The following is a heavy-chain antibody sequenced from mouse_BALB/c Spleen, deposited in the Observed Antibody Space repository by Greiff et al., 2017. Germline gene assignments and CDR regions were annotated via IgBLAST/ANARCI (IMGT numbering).Heavy chain of an antibody. Sequence: EVHLVESGPSLVKPSQTLSLTCSVTGDSITSGYWNWIRKFPGNKLEYMGYISYSGSTYYNPSLKSRISITRDTSKNQYYLQLNSVTTEDTATYYCARGNYGSPYYFDYWGQGTTLTVSS. CDR2: ISYSGST. CDR3: ARGNYGSPYYFDY. V-gene: IGHV3-8*02. D-gene: IGHD1-1*01. J-gene: IGHJ2*01. CDR1: GDSITSGY.